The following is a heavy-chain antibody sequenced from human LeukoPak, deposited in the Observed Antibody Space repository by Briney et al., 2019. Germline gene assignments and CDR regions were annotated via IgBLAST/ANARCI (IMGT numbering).Heavy chain of an antibody. CDR1: GYTFSRYW. Sequence: GESLKISCKGSGYTFSRYWIAWVRQMPGKGLEWMGIIYPGGSDTRYSPSFQGQVSMSADKSISTAYLQWRSLKASDTAIYYCARLFSGFDPEVKNFYYSGMDVWGQGSTVTVSS. V-gene: IGHV5-51*01. CDR2: IYPGGSDT. CDR3: ARLFSGFDPEVKNFYYSGMDV. D-gene: IGHD5-12*01. J-gene: IGHJ6*02.